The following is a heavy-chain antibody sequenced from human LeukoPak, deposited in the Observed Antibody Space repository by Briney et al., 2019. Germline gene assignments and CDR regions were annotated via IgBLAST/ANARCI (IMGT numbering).Heavy chain of an antibody. D-gene: IGHD2-15*01. CDR3: ARGREVVVAANYYCYGMDV. Sequence: SETLSLTCTVSGGSISSYYWSWIRQPPGKGLEWIGYIYYSGSTNYNPSLKSRVTISVDTSKNRFSLKLSSVTAADTAVYYRARGREVVVAANYYCYGMDVWGQGTTVTVSS. CDR2: IYYSGST. V-gene: IGHV4-59*01. J-gene: IGHJ6*02. CDR1: GGSISSYY.